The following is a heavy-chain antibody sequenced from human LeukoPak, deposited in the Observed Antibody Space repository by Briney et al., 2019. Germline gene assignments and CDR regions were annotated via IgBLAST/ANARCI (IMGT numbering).Heavy chain of an antibody. CDR3: ARDLFLYYYDSSGYYIDP. Sequence: ASVKVSCKASGYTFTGYYMHWVRQAPGQGLEWMGWINPNSGGTNYAQKFQGRVTMTRDTSINTAYMELSRLRSDDTAVYYCARDLFLYYYDSSGYYIDPWGQGTLVTVSS. D-gene: IGHD3-22*01. V-gene: IGHV1-2*02. J-gene: IGHJ5*02. CDR1: GYTFTGYY. CDR2: INPNSGGT.